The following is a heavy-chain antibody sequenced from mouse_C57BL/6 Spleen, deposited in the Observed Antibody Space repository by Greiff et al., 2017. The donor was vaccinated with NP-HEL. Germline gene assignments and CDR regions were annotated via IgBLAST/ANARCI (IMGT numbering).Heavy chain of an antibody. Sequence: EVQVVESEGGLVQPGSSMKLSCTASGFTFSDYYMAWVRQVPEKGLEWVANINYDGSSTYYLDSLKSRFIISRDNAKNILYLQMSSLKSEDTATYYCARDIGYYGSSYFDYWGQGTTLTVSS. D-gene: IGHD1-1*01. V-gene: IGHV5-16*01. CDR1: GFTFSDYY. J-gene: IGHJ2*01. CDR3: ARDIGYYGSSYFDY. CDR2: INYDGSST.